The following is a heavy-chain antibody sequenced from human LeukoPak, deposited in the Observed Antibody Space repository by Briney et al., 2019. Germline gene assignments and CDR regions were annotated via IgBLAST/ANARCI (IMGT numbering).Heavy chain of an antibody. V-gene: IGHV3-30*18. CDR3: AKDNSGNFLPPFDY. Sequence: PGGSLRLSCAASGFTFSSYGMHWVRQAPGKGLEWVVVISYDGSNKYYADSVKGRFTISRDNSKNTLYLQMNSLRAEDTAVYYCAKDNSGNFLPPFDYWGQGTLVAVSS. CDR1: GFTFSSYG. J-gene: IGHJ4*02. D-gene: IGHD1-26*01. CDR2: ISYDGSNK.